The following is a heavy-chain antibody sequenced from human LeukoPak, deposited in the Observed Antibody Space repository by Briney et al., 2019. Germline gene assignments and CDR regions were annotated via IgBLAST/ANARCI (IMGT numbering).Heavy chain of an antibody. Sequence: SETLSLTCNVSGYSISSGFYWGWIRQSPGEGLEWIATIFHSGSIFYNPSLKGRVSLSVDTSQNQFSLELNSVTAADTAVYNCARMAVSYYYDSSTYSPVALDVWGQGTMVTVSS. D-gene: IGHD3-22*01. V-gene: IGHV4-38-2*02. CDR3: ARMAVSYYYDSSTYSPVALDV. J-gene: IGHJ3*01. CDR1: GYSISSGFY. CDR2: IFHSGSI.